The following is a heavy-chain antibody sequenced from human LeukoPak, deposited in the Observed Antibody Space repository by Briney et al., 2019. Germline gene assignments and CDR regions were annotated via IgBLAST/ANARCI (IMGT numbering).Heavy chain of an antibody. CDR1: GVTVSTIY. J-gene: IGHJ4*02. D-gene: IGHD3-10*01. CDR2: IYPDGKA. V-gene: IGHV3-53*01. CDR3: ATLKGWYGEGCFDY. Sequence: GGSLRLSCAASGVTVSTIYMGWVRQAPGKGLDWVSVIYPDGKAYYAESVKGRFTISRDSSENTLFLQMNSLRAEDTAVYYCATLKGWYGEGCFDYWGQGTLVSVSS.